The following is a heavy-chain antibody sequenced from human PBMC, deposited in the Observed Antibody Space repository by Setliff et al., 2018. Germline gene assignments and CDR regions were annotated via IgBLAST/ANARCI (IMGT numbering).Heavy chain of an antibody. V-gene: IGHV4-39*02. J-gene: IGHJ5*02. Sequence: SETLSLTCTVSGGFIRSSTHYWGWIRQPPGKGLEWIGTIYYSGLTYYTPSLRSRATISVDTSKNRFSLQLSSVTAADTAVYYCAGYQGSGSNYKVVNWFDPWGQGTLVTVSS. CDR2: IYYSGLT. CDR1: GGFIRSSTHY. CDR3: AGYQGSGSNYKVVNWFDP. D-gene: IGHD3-10*01.